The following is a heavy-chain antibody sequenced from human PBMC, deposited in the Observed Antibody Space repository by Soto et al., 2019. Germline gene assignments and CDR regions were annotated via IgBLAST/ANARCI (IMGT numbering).Heavy chain of an antibody. J-gene: IGHJ5*02. CDR1: GGSMSSGAYS. CDR2: IYHSGST. D-gene: IGHD7-27*01. CDR3: ARVPGP. Sequence: SETLSLTCAVSGGSMSSGAYSWSWIRQPPGKGLEWIGYIYHSGSTYYNPSLKSRVTISVDRSKNQFSLKLSSVTAADTAVYYCARVPGPWGQGTLVTVS. V-gene: IGHV4-30-2*01.